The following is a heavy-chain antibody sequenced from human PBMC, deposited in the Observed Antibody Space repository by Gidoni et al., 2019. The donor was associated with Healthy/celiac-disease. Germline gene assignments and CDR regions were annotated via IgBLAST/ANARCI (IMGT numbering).Heavy chain of an antibody. J-gene: IGHJ4*02. CDR3: AKDIQRVGDGSGMPDY. Sequence: EVQLVESGGVVVQPGGSLRLSCAASGFTFDDYTMHWVRQAPGKGLEWVSLISWDGGSTYYADSVKGRFTISRDNSKNSLYLQMNSLRTEDTALYYCAKDIQRVGDGSGMPDYWGQGTLVTVSS. V-gene: IGHV3-43*01. CDR1: GFTFDDYT. D-gene: IGHD3-10*01. CDR2: ISWDGGST.